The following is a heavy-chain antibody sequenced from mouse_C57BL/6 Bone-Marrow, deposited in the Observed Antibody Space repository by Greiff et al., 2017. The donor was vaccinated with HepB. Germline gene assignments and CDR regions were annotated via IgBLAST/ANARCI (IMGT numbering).Heavy chain of an antibody. V-gene: IGHV1-26*01. Sequence: VQLQQSGPELVKPGASVKISCKASGYTFTDYYMNWVKQSHGKSLEWIGDINPNNGGTSYNQKFKGKATLTVDKSSSTAYMGLRSLTSEDSAVYYCARRSAQATYAMDYWGQGTSVTVSS. D-gene: IGHD3-2*02. J-gene: IGHJ4*01. CDR1: GYTFTDYY. CDR2: INPNNGGT. CDR3: ARRSAQATYAMDY.